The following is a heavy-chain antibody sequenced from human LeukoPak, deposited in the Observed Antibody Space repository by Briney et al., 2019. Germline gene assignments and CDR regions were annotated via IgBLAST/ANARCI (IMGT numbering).Heavy chain of an antibody. CDR2: IVVGNGNT. CDR3: AAVAYCGGDCYSGFDY. D-gene: IGHD2-21*02. CDR1: GSTFTSSA. J-gene: IGHJ4*02. Sequence: SVKVSCKASGSTFTSSAMQWVRQARGQRLEWIGWIVVGNGNTNYAQKFQERVTITRDMSTSTAYMELSSLRSEDTAVYYCAAVAYCGGDCYSGFDYWGQGTLVTVSS. V-gene: IGHV1-58*02.